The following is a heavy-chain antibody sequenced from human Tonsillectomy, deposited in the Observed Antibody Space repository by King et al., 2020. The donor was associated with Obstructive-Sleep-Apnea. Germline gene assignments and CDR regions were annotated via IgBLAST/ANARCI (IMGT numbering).Heavy chain of an antibody. J-gene: IGHJ4*02. CDR2: ISAYNGNT. V-gene: IGHV1-18*04. D-gene: IGHD3-16*02. Sequence: QLVQSGAEVKKPGASVKVSCKASGYTFTSYGISWVRQAPGQGLEWMGWISAYNGNTNYAQKLQGRVTMTTDTSTGTAYMERRSLRSDDTAVYYCARDGWDYVWGSYRSRLDYWGQGTLVTVSS. CDR3: ARDGWDYVWGSYRSRLDY. CDR1: GYTFTSYG.